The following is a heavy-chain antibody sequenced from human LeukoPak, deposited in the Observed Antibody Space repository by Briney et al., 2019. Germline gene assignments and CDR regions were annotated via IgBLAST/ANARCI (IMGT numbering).Heavy chain of an antibody. J-gene: IGHJ4*02. Sequence: SQTLSLTCTVSGGSISSYYWSWIRQPPGKGLEWIGYIYYSGSTNYNPSLKSRVTISVDTSKNQFSLKLSSVTAADTAVYYCARAADGSGSYGYWGQGTLVTVSS. D-gene: IGHD3-10*01. CDR1: GGSISSYY. V-gene: IGHV4-59*01. CDR3: ARAADGSGSYGY. CDR2: IYYSGST.